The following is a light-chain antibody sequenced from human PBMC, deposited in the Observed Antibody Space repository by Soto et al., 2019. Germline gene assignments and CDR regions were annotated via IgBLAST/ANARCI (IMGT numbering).Light chain of an antibody. CDR3: QQTYIAPAT. Sequence: DIHMTQSPSSLSASVGDRVTLSCRASESINNCLSWFQQKPGQAPKLLIYAASSLQSGVPSRFSGSGSGTDFILTIDSLQPEDFATYYCQQTYIAPATFGQGTKVGVK. J-gene: IGKJ1*01. CDR2: AAS. CDR1: ESINNC. V-gene: IGKV1-39*01.